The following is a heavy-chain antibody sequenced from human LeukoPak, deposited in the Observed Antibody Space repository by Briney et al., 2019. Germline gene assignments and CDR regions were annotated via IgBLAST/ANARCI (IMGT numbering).Heavy chain of an antibody. J-gene: IGHJ4*02. CDR3: ARTVHADTGGYGQFDS. V-gene: IGHV1-2*02. CDR1: GYTFTSYG. D-gene: IGHD3-22*01. Sequence: GASVKVSCKASGYTFTSYGISWVRQAPGQGPEWMGWINPNSGVTEYAQTFQDRVTMTTDTSVSTAYMELSTLRSDDTAVYFCARTVHADTGGYGQFDSWGQGTQVTVSS. CDR2: INPNSGVT.